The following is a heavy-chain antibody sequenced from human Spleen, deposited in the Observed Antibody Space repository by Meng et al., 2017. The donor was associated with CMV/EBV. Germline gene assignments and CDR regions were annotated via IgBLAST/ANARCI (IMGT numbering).Heavy chain of an antibody. V-gene: IGHV1-2*02. J-gene: IGHJ4*02. Sequence: GYSFTGHYIHWIRQAPGQGREWMGWINTESGGTNYAQKFQGRVTMARDTYNSTAYMGLGRLRSDDTAVYYCARDLGRIVGAQTPFDYWGQGTLVTVSS. CDR2: INTESGGT. D-gene: IGHD1-26*01. CDR3: ARDLGRIVGAQTPFDY. CDR1: GYSFTGHY.